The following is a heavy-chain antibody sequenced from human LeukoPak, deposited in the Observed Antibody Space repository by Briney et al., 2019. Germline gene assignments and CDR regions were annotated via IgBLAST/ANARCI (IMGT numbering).Heavy chain of an antibody. J-gene: IGHJ6*03. CDR2: IYYSGST. Sequence: SETLSLTCTVSGGSISSSSYYWGWIRQPPGKGLEWIGSIYYSGSTYYNPSLKSRVTISVDTSKNQFSLKLSSVTAADTAVYYCARHFGTYKTLYYYYYMDVWGKGTTVTVSS. CDR3: ARHFGTYKTLYYYYYMDV. CDR1: GGSISSSSYY. V-gene: IGHV4-39*01. D-gene: IGHD1-26*01.